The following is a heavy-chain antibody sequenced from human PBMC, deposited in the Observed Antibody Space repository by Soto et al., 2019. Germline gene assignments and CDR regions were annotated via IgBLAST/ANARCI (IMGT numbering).Heavy chain of an antibody. CDR1: GFTFSSYG. Sequence: QVQLVESGGGVVQPGRSLRLSCAASGFTFSSYGMHWVRQAPGKGLEWVAVIWYDGSNQYYADSVKGRFTSSRDNSKNPLYLQMHSLRAEDTAVYYCAGRGYSNGKARETSYGMDVWGQGTTVTVSS. CDR3: AGRGYSNGKARETSYGMDV. J-gene: IGHJ6*02. V-gene: IGHV3-33*01. CDR2: IWYDGSNQ. D-gene: IGHD5-18*01.